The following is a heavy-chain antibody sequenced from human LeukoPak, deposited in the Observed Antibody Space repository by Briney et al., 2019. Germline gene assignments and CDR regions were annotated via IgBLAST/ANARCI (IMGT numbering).Heavy chain of an antibody. Sequence: PGGSLRLSCAASGFTFSIYNMNWVRQAPGKGLEWVSSISSSSSYIYYADSVKGRFTISRDNAKNSLYLQMNSLRAEDTAVYYCARETYYDSSGYPPYLDYWGQGTLVTVSS. CDR3: ARETYYDSSGYPPYLDY. CDR2: ISSSSSYI. J-gene: IGHJ4*02. V-gene: IGHV3-21*01. CDR1: GFTFSIYN. D-gene: IGHD3-22*01.